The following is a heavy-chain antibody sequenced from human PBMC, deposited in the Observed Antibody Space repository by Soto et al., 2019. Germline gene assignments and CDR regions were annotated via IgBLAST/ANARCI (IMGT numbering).Heavy chain of an antibody. CDR3: AREDYGDSYFDY. D-gene: IGHD4-17*01. J-gene: IGHJ4*02. V-gene: IGHV1-2*04. CDR2: INPNSGGT. CDR1: GYTFTGYY. Sequence: ASVKVSCKASGYTFTGYYMHWVRQAPGQGLEWMGWINPNSGGTKYAQKFQGWVSMTRDTSISTAYMELSRLRSDDTAVYYCAREDYGDSYFDYWDQGTLVTVSS.